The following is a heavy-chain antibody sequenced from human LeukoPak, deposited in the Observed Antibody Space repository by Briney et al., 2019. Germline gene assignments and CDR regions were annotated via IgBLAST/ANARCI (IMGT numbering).Heavy chain of an antibody. D-gene: IGHD2-21*02. Sequence: GGSLRLSCRGSGFDFVEHSFSWVRQAPGQGLEWVGLIKSNLHGGETFYAASVAGRFTISRDDSTSSAFLLMDRVEIKDTGVYYCGRGLVVVVTNYMDVWGRGTTVTVSS. J-gene: IGHJ6*03. CDR2: IKSNLHGGET. CDR1: GFDFVEHS. V-gene: IGHV3-49*04. CDR3: GRGLVVVVTNYMDV.